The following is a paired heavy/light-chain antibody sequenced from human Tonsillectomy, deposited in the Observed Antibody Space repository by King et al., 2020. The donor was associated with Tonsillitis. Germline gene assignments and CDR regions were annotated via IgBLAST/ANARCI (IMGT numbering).Light chain of an antibody. CDR1: SLRSYY. J-gene: IGLJ2*01. V-gene: IGLV3-19*01. CDR2: GKN. CDR3: QSRDSSGNHVV. Sequence: SSELTQDPTVSVALGQTVRITCQGDSLRSYYANWYQQKPRQAPVLVIYGKNNRPSGIPDRFSGSSSGNSASLTITGARAEDEADYYCQSRDSSGNHVVFGGGTKLTVL.
Heavy chain of an antibody. Sequence: QITLRESGPALVKPTQTLTLTCTFSGFSLSASGVGVGWIRQPPGKALEWLALIYWNDDKRYSPSLKSSLTITKDTSKSQVVLTMTNMDPVDTATYYCAYSPPDDYDFWGGYYSTYYFDSWGRGTLVTVSS. CDR3: AYSPPDDYDFWGGYYSTYYFDS. V-gene: IGHV2-5*01. CDR1: GFSLSASGVG. J-gene: IGHJ4*02. CDR2: IYWNDDK. D-gene: IGHD3-3*01.